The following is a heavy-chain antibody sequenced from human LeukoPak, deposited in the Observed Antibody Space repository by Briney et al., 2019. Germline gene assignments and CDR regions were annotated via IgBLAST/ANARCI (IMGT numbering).Heavy chain of an antibody. CDR3: SKAPLGACAGAVCYYLDV. CDR2: DTSSTTST. D-gene: IGHD2-8*02. V-gene: IGHV3-23*01. Sequence: PGGSLRLSCTASEFSISHYAMSWVRQAPGKGLEWVSADTSSTTSTYYASSVRGRFTISRDNSMNTLYLQMNSLRADETAVYYCSKAPLGACAGAVCYYLDVWGKGTTVIVSS. CDR1: EFSISHYA. J-gene: IGHJ6*03.